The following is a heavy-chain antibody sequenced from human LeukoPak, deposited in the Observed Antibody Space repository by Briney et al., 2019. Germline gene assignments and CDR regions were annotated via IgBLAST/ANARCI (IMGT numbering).Heavy chain of an antibody. D-gene: IGHD5-18*01. CDR1: GFTFSSYA. V-gene: IGHV3-23*01. CDR3: ANSRRGYSYDLGSWSFDY. CDR2: ISCSGGST. J-gene: IGHJ4*02. Sequence: GGSLRLSCAASGFTFSSYAMSWVRQAPGKGLEWVSAISCSGGSTYYADSVKGRFTISRDNSKNTLYLQMNSLRAEDTAVYYCANSRRGYSYDLGSWSFDYWGQGTLVTVSS.